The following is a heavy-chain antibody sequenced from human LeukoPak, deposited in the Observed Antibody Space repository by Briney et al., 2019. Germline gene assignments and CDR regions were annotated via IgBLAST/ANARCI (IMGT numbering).Heavy chain of an antibody. Sequence: SETLSLTCSVSGGSISSNYWSWIRQPPGKGLEWIGYIHHRGDTNYNLSLKSRVTISVDMSRNQFSLRLSSVTAADTAVYYCARNYADYVGFQHHMDVWGKGTTVTVSS. CDR3: ARNYADYVGFQHHMDV. J-gene: IGHJ6*03. V-gene: IGHV4-59*01. CDR1: GGSISSNY. D-gene: IGHD4-17*01. CDR2: IHHRGDT.